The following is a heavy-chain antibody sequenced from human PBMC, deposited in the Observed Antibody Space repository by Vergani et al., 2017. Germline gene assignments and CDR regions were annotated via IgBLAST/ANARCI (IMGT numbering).Heavy chain of an antibody. CDR2: IWYDGSNK. V-gene: IGHV3-33*01. J-gene: IGHJ6*03. Sequence: VQLLESGGDLVQPGRSLRLSCAASGFTFSSYGMHWVRQAPGKGLEWVAVIWYDGSNKYYADSVKGRFTISRDNSKNTLYLQMNSLRAEDTAVYYCARDRTYYYMDVWGKGTTVTVSS. CDR3: ARDRTYYYMDV. D-gene: IGHD1-14*01. CDR1: GFTFSSYG.